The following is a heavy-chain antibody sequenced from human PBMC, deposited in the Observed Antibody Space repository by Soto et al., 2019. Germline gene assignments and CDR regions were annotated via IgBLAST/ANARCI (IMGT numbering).Heavy chain of an antibody. V-gene: IGHV3-7*04. D-gene: IGHD6-19*01. CDR3: ARASYSSGWYWFDP. CDR1: GFSFSSYW. CDR2: IKQDGSDK. J-gene: IGHJ5*02. Sequence: GGSLRLSCAASGFSFSSYWMTWVRQAPGKGLEWVANIKQDGSDKYYVDSGKGRFTISRDNAMNSLYLQMNGLRAEDTAVYYCARASYSSGWYWFDPWGQGTLVTVSS.